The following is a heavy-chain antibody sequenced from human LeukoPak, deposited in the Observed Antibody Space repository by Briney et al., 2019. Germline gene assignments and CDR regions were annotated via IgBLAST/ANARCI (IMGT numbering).Heavy chain of an antibody. J-gene: IGHJ4*02. V-gene: IGHV1-69*04. CDR1: GGTFSIYA. CDR3: AYDTYGSGSYYEDY. CDR2: IIPIFGIA. D-gene: IGHD3-10*01. Sequence: EASVKVSCKASGGTFSIYAISWVRQAPGQGLEWMGRIIPIFGIANYAQKFQGRVTITADKSTSTAYMELSSLRSEDTAVYYCAYDTYGSGSYYEDYWGQGTLVTVSS.